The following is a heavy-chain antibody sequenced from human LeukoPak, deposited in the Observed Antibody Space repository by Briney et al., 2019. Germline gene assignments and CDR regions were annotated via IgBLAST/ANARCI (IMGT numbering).Heavy chain of an antibody. CDR1: GGSIIRNNW. J-gene: IGHJ5*02. CDR3: TTYYNILTGYTFDT. V-gene: IGHV4-4*02. D-gene: IGHD3-9*01. CDR2: IGHTGDT. Sequence: SGTLSLTCVVSGGSIIRNNWWRWVRQSPEKGLEWIGKIGHTGDTNYKWSLRNRVTMSVDRSKNQFSLKLTSVTAADTAVYYCTTYYNILTGYTFDTWGPGTLVTVFS.